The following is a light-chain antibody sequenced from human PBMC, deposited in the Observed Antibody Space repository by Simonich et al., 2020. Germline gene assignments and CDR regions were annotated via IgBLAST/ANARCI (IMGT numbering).Light chain of an antibody. Sequence: DIVMTQTPLSLSVTPGQPASISCKSSQSLLHSDGKTYLYWYLQKPGQSPQLLIYEVSNRCSGVPDRFSGSGSGTDFTLKISRVEAEDVGVYYCMQGIHLPITFGQGTRLEIK. CDR1: QSLLHSDGKTY. J-gene: IGKJ5*01. CDR2: EVS. V-gene: IGKV2-29*03. CDR3: MQGIHLPIT.